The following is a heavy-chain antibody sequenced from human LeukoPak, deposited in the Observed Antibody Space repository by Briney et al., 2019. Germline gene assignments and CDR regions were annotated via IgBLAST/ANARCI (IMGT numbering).Heavy chain of an antibody. CDR3: ARFMTTVTISLVGY. CDR1: GASISSSSYY. V-gene: IGHV4-39*01. Sequence: SETLSLTCDVSGASISSSSYYWGWIRQPPGKGLEWIGSIYYSGSTYYNPSLKSRVTISVDTSKNQFSLRLSSVTAADTAVYYCARFMTTVTISLVGYWGQGTLVTVYS. D-gene: IGHD4-17*01. CDR2: IYYSGST. J-gene: IGHJ4*02.